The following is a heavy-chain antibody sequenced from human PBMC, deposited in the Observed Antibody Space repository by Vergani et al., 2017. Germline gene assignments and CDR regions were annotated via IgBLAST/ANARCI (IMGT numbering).Heavy chain of an antibody. CDR2: IIPILGIA. D-gene: IGHD6-19*01. Sequence: QVQLVQSGAEVKKPGSSVKVSCKASGGTFSSNAISWVRQAPGQGLEWMGRIIPILGIANYAQKFQGRVTITADKSTSTAYMELSSLRSEDTAVYYCARTPPYSSGSVYYWGQGTLVTVSS. CDR3: ARTPPYSSGSVYY. J-gene: IGHJ4*02. V-gene: IGHV1-69*04. CDR1: GGTFSSNA.